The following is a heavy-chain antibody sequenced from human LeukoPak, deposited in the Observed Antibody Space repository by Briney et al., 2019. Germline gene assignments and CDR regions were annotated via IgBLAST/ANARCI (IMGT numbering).Heavy chain of an antibody. J-gene: IGHJ5*02. D-gene: IGHD3-3*01. CDR3: ARSTIFGVVIQLNWFDP. V-gene: IGHV4-39*01. Sequence: SDSLSLTCTVSGGSISSSSYYWGWIRQPPGKGLEWIGGIYYSGSTYYNPSLKSRVTISVDTSKNQFSLKLSSVTAADTAVYYCARSTIFGVVIQLNWFDPWGPGTLFTVSS. CDR1: GGSISSSSYY. CDR2: IYYSGST.